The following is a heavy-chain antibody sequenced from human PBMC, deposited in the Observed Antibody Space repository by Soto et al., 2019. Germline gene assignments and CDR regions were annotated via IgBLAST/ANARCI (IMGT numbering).Heavy chain of an antibody. Sequence: ASVKVSCKASGYTFTGYYMHWVRQAPGQGLEWMGWINPNSGATNYAQKFQGWVTMTRDTSISTAYMELSRLRSDDTAVYYCARGEGGPRWGSIDYWGQGTLVTVS. CDR3: ARGEGGPRWGSIDY. V-gene: IGHV1-2*04. D-gene: IGHD2-21*01. CDR2: INPNSGAT. J-gene: IGHJ4*02. CDR1: GYTFTGYY.